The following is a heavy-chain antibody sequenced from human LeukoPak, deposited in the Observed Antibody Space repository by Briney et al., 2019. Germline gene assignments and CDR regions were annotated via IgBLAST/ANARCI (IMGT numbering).Heavy chain of an antibody. J-gene: IGHJ6*02. CDR3: AKGGYCSGGTCYPMDV. Sequence: GGSLRLSCAASGFTFSSYAMSWVRQAPGKGPQWVSAISGSGGITYYADSVKGRFAISRDNSKNTLYLQMNSLRAEDTALYYCAKGGYCSGGTCYPMDVWGQGTTVTVSS. CDR1: GFTFSSYA. CDR2: ISGSGGIT. V-gene: IGHV3-23*01. D-gene: IGHD2-15*01.